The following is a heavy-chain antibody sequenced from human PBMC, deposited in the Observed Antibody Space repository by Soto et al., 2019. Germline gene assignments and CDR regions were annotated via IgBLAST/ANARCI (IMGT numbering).Heavy chain of an antibody. J-gene: IGHJ4*02. V-gene: IGHV4-59*01. CDR1: GGSISSYY. CDR3: ARAWGFYFDF. CDR2: IDYSGST. Sequence: QVQLQESGPGLVKPSETLSLTCTVSGGSISSYYWSWIRQPPGKGLEWIGYIDYSGSTNYNPSLKSRVTISVDTSKNQFSLKLSSVTAADTAVYYCARAWGFYFDFWARGILVTVSS. D-gene: IGHD1-26*01.